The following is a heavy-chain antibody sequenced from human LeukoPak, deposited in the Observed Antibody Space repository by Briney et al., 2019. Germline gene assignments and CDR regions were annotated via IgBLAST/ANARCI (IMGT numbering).Heavy chain of an antibody. V-gene: IGHV4-39*01. CDR3: GRQSYDSSASPMFFDF. CDR1: GGSISSSSYY. CDR2: GYDSGIT. J-gene: IGHJ4*02. Sequence: PSETLSLTCTVSGGSISSSSYYWGWIRPPPGKGLEWVGTGYDSGITYYNPSLKSRVTISVDTSKNQFSLKLSSVTAADTAVYYCGRQSYDSSASPMFFDFWGQGTLVTVSS. D-gene: IGHD3-22*01.